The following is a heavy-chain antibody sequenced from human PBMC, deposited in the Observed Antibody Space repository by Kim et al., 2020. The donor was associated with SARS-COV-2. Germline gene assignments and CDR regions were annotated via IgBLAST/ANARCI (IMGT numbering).Heavy chain of an antibody. CDR3: ARRDAALITGLNY. Sequence: YAQKFQDRVTFTRDTSASTAYMELSSLRAEDTAVYYCARRDAALITGLNYWGQGTLVTVSS. V-gene: IGHV1-3*01. J-gene: IGHJ4*02. D-gene: IGHD5-18*01.